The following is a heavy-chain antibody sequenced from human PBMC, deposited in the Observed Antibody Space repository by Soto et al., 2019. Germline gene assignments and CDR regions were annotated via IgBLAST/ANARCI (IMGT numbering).Heavy chain of an antibody. CDR2: ISAYNGNT. J-gene: IGHJ4*02. V-gene: IGHV1-18*01. D-gene: IGHD3-22*01. CDR3: ATGPLYYYDSSGYREYYFDY. CDR1: GYTFTSYG. Sequence: ASVKVSCKASGYTFTSYGISWVRQAPGQGLEWMGWISAYNGNTNYAQKLQGRVTMTKDTSTSTAYMELSSLRSEDTAVYYCATGPLYYYDSSGYREYYFDYWGQGTLVTVSS.